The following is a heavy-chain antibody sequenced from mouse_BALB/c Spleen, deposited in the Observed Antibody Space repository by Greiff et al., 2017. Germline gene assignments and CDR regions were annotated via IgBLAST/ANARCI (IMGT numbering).Heavy chain of an antibody. CDR1: GFTFSSYG. CDR2: ISSGGSYT. V-gene: IGHV5-6*01. D-gene: IGHD1-2*01. CDR3: AKHVTTATCYFDY. Sequence: EVQLVESGGDLVKPGGSLKLSCAASGFTFSSYGMSWVRQTPDKRLEWVATISSGGSYTYYTDSVKGRITITRDNANNTQYLQMSSLTSEDTAVYYGAKHVTTATCYFDYWGQGTTLTVSS. J-gene: IGHJ2*01.